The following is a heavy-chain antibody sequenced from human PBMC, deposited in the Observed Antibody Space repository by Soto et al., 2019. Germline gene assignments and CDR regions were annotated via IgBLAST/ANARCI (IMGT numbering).Heavy chain of an antibody. CDR2: ISYDGSNK. Sequence: XGCLRLSFAACGFTFSSYWVHGVRQAPGKGLEWVAVISYDGSNKYYADSVEGRFTISRDNSKNTLYLQMNSLRAEDTAVYYCAKDMGGAHSSSWYQTDYYYYGMDVCGQRTTVTVSS. J-gene: IGHJ6*02. V-gene: IGHV3-30*18. CDR3: AKDMGGAHSSSWYQTDYYYYGMDV. D-gene: IGHD6-13*01. CDR1: GFTFSSYW.